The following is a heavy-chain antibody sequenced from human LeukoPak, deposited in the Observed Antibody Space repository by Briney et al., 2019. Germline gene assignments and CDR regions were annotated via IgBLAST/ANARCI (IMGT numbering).Heavy chain of an antibody. CDR3: ARDTYGSDY. D-gene: IGHD3-10*01. Sequence: GGSLRLSCAASGFIFSNYAMHWVRQAPGKGLEWLIFISYDGSNKYYADSVKGRFTISRDNSKNTLYLQMNSLRAKDTAVYYCARDTYGSDYWGQGTLVTVSS. V-gene: IGHV3-30*04. CDR2: ISYDGSNK. CDR1: GFIFSNYA. J-gene: IGHJ4*02.